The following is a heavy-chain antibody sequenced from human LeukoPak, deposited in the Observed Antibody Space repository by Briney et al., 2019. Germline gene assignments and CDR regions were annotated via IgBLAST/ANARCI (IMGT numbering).Heavy chain of an antibody. V-gene: IGHV3-30*18. J-gene: IGHJ4*02. CDR3: AKDRYSGLNAIDY. CDR1: EFTFSTYG. D-gene: IGHD6-13*01. CDR2: ISYDGSYK. Sequence: GRSLRLSCAASEFTFSTYGMHWVRQAPGKGLEWVAVISYDGSYKFYADSVKGRFTISRDNSKSTLYLQMNSLRAEDTAVYYCAKDRYSGLNAIDYWGQGTLVTVSS.